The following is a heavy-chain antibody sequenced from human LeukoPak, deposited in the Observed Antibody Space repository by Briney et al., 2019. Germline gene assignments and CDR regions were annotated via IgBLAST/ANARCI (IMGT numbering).Heavy chain of an antibody. Sequence: PGGSLRLSCAASGFTFSSYWMSWVRQAPGKGLEWVANIKQDGSEKYYVDSVKGRFTISRDNAKNSLYLQMNSLRAEDTALYYCAKELDYGGNSGFDYWGQGTLVTVSS. V-gene: IGHV3-7*03. CDR2: IKQDGSEK. D-gene: IGHD4-23*01. CDR1: GFTFSSYW. J-gene: IGHJ4*02. CDR3: AKELDYGGNSGFDY.